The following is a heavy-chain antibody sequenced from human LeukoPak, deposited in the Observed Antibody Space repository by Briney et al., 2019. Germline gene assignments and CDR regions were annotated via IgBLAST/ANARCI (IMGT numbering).Heavy chain of an antibody. J-gene: IGHJ4*01. CDR1: GFTFSSCW. V-gene: IGHV3-7*01. D-gene: IGHD5-24*01. CDR3: ARDRGWQQFDY. CDR2: IKEDGSGK. Sequence: GGSLRLSCVASGFTFSSCWMTWVRQAPGMGRERVANIKEDGSGKYYVDSVGGRFSISRDNAKNSLYLELNSLRAEDTGVYFCARDRGWQQFDYWGQGTLVTVSS.